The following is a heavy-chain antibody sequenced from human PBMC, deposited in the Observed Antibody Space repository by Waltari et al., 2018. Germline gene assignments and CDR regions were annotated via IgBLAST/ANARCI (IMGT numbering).Heavy chain of an antibody. CDR1: GFIFDDYA. J-gene: IGHJ5*01. V-gene: IGHV3-9*01. CDR2: LNWNGDTT. Sequence: EVHLVESGGGLVQPGRSLRLSCAASGFIFDDYAMHWVRQFPGKSLEWVSGLNWNGDTTGYADSVKVRFTISRNNAKNSLFLQMDSLTPEDTAVYYCTKDSGASLVTSFVDSWGHGTLVTVSS. CDR3: TKDSGASLVTSFVDS. D-gene: IGHD4-4*01.